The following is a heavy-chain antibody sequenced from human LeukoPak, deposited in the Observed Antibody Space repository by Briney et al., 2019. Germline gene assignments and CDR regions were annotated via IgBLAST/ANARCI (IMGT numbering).Heavy chain of an antibody. Sequence: GGSLRLSCAASGFTFSSYWMHWVRKAPGKGLVWFSRINSDGSSTSYADSVKGRFTISRDNAKNTLYLQMNSLRAEDTAVYYCARDGIAAAGSYWGQGTLVTVSS. CDR3: ARDGIAAAGSY. D-gene: IGHD6-13*01. CDR2: INSDGSST. J-gene: IGHJ4*02. CDR1: GFTFSSYW. V-gene: IGHV3-74*01.